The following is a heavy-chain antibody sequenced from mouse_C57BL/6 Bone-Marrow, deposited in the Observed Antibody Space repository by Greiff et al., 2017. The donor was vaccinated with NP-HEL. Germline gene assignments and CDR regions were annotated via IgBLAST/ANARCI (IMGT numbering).Heavy chain of an antibody. Sequence: EVQVVESGGGLVQPGGSMKLSCAASGFTFSDAWMDWVRQSPEKGLEWVAEIRNKANNHATYYAESVKGRFTISRDDSKSSVYLQMNSLRAEDTGIYYCTRRLRSSWFAYWGQGTLVTVSA. V-gene: IGHV6-6*01. CDR1: GFTFSDAW. J-gene: IGHJ3*01. CDR3: TRRLRSSWFAY. CDR2: IRNKANNHAT. D-gene: IGHD1-1*01.